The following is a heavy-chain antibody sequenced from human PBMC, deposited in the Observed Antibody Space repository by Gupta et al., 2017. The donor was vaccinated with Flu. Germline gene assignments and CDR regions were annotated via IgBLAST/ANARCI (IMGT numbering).Heavy chain of an antibody. V-gene: IGHV3-66*02. CDR3: ARDVGSYSTTNYYYGMDV. J-gene: IGHJ6*02. Sequence: EVQLVESGGGLVQPGGSLRLSCAATGFTVSSHYMSWVRQGPGKGLEWVSVIYSGGSTYYADSVKGRFTISRDNSKNTLYLQMNSLRAEDTAVYYCARDVGSYSTTNYYYGMDVWGQGTTVTVSS. CDR2: IYSGGST. CDR1: GFTVSSHY. D-gene: IGHD1-26*01.